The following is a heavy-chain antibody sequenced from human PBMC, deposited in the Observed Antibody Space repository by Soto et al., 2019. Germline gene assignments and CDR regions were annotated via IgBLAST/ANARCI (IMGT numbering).Heavy chain of an antibody. Sequence: QVQRQQWGAGLLKPSETLSLTCAVYGGSFSGYYWSWIRQPPGKGLEWIGEINHSGSTNYNPSLKSRVTISVDTSKNQFSLKLSSVTAADTAVYYCARTLYNWNYTSFDYWGQGTLVTVSS. D-gene: IGHD1-7*01. V-gene: IGHV4-34*01. CDR2: INHSGST. CDR3: ARTLYNWNYTSFDY. CDR1: GGSFSGYY. J-gene: IGHJ4*02.